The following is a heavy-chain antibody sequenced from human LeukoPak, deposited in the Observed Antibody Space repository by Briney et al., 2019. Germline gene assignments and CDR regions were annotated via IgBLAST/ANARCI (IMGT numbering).Heavy chain of an antibody. CDR1: GFTFDSYS. CDR3: ARDSRSGNY. CDR2: ITSGSSTI. V-gene: IGHV3-48*04. Sequence: GGSLRLSCAASGFTFDSYSMSWVRQAPGKGLEWVSHITSGSSTIYYPDSVKGRFTISRDNAKNSLYLQMNSLRAEDTAVYYCARDSRSGNYWGQGTLVTVSS. D-gene: IGHD6-13*01. J-gene: IGHJ4*02.